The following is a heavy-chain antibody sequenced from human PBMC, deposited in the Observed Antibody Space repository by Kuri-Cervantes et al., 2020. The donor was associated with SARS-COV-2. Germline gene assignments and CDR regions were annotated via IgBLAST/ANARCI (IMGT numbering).Heavy chain of an antibody. CDR2: ISSSSSTI. Sequence: GESLKISCAASGFTFSSYAMSWVRQAPGKGLEWVSYISSSSSTIYYADSVKGRFTISRDNAKNSLYLQMNSLRAEDTAVYYCARDLSYGSNYYYGMDVWGQGTTVTVSS. V-gene: IGHV3-48*01. CDR3: ARDLSYGSNYYYGMDV. CDR1: GFTFSSYA. J-gene: IGHJ6*02. D-gene: IGHD5-18*01.